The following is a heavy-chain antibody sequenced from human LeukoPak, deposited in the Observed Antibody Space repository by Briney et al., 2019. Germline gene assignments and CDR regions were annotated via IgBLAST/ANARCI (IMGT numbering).Heavy chain of an antibody. CDR3: ASSPHMVVVTAHDAFDI. CDR2: ISSSGSTI. CDR1: GFTFSSYE. J-gene: IGHJ3*02. D-gene: IGHD2-21*02. Sequence: GGSLRLSCAASGFTFSSYEMNWVRQAPGKGLEWASYISSSGSTIYYADSVKGRFTISRDNAKNSLYLQMNSLRAEDTAVYYCASSPHMVVVTAHDAFDIWGQGTMVTVSS. V-gene: IGHV3-48*03.